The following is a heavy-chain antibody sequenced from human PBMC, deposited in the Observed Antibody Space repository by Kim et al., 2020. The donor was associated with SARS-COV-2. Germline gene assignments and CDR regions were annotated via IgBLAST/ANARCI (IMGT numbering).Heavy chain of an antibody. J-gene: IGHJ6*02. Sequence: SETLSLTCAVYGGSFSGYYWSWIRQPPGQGLEWIGEINHSGSTNYNPSLTSRVPISVDTYKNQFSLKLSSVTAADTAVYYCAGGGRANALGYCSGGSCYIDYYWGMDVWGQGTTVTVSS. CDR3: AGGGRANALGYCSGGSCYIDYYWGMDV. V-gene: IGHV4-34*01. D-gene: IGHD2-15*01. CDR2: INHSGST. CDR1: GGSFSGYY.